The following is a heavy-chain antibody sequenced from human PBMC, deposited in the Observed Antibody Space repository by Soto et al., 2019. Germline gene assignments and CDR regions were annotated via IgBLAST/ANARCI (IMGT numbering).Heavy chain of an antibody. CDR3: AREGFVAVPAALSSYNDYTNFGFDS. J-gene: IGHJ4*01. CDR2: IIPMFAAS. D-gene: IGHD2-15*01. CDR1: GGSFSDFA. V-gene: IGHV1-69*01. Sequence: QVQLAQSGAEVRKPGSSVKVSCGASGGSFSDFAFSWVRQAPGQGLGWMGGIIPMFAASKYARRFQDRVTMTADEYTNTDDLALSSVTSDDTATYYCAREGFVAVPAALSSYNDYTNFGFDSRGQGARVTVSS.